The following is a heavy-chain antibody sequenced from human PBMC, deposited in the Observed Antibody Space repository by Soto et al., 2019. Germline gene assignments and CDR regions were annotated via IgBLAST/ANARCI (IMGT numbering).Heavy chain of an antibody. J-gene: IGHJ4*02. CDR1: GVSISSGDYY. V-gene: IGHV4-30-4*02. CDR3: ARGRGYSYGYPVFDY. Sequence: SETLALNCPVSGVSISSGDYYWSWIRQPPGKGLEWIGYIYYSGSTYYNPSLKSRVTMSVDTSKNQFSLKLSSVTAADTAVYYCARGRGYSYGYPVFDYWGQGTLVTVSS. D-gene: IGHD5-18*01. CDR2: IYYSGST.